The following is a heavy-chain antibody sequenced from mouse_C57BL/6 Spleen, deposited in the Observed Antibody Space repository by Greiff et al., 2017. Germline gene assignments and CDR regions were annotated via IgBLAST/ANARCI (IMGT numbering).Heavy chain of an antibody. CDR3: ARATIRDYFDY. CDR2: ISYDGSN. CDR1: GYSITSGYY. J-gene: IGHJ2*01. V-gene: IGHV3-6*01. D-gene: IGHD2-1*01. Sequence: EVQLQESGPGLVKPSQSLSLTCSVTGYSITSGYYWNWIRQFPGNKLEWMGYISYDGSNNYNPSLKNRISITRDTSKNQFFLKLNSVTTEDTATYYCARATIRDYFDYWGQGTTLTVSS.